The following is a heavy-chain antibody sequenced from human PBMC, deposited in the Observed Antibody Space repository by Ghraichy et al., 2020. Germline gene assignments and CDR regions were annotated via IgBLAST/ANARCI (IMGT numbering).Heavy chain of an antibody. V-gene: IGHV4-59*01. CDR2: IHSGNT. Sequence: SETLSLTCTVSTGSISGYYWSWIRQAPGKVPEWIGCIHSGNTDYNPSLRSRVTISVDTSKNQVSLKLTSVTATDTAVYYCSRPHRDFGDDAFDNWGQGTLVTVSS. J-gene: IGHJ4*02. CDR1: TGSISGYY. D-gene: IGHD4-17*01. CDR3: SRPHRDFGDDAFDN.